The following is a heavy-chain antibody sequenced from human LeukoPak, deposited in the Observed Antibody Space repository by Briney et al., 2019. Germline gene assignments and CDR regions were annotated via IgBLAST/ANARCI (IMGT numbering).Heavy chain of an antibody. CDR2: ISSSSSYI. D-gene: IGHD4-23*01. CDR1: GFTFSSYS. J-gene: IGHJ4*02. Sequence: GGSLRLSCAASGFTFSSYSMNWVRQAPGKGLEWVSSISSSSSYIYYADSVKGRFTISRDNSKNTLYLQMNSLRAEDTAVYYCARRAGGYSHPYDYWGQGILVTVSS. V-gene: IGHV3-21*04. CDR3: ARRAGGYSHPYDY.